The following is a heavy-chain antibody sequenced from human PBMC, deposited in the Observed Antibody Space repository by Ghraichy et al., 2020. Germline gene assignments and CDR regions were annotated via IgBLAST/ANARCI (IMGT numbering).Heavy chain of an antibody. CDR2: ISWNSGSI. CDR3: AKDMLYYGSGSYYGGVSGMDV. CDR1: GFTFDDYA. D-gene: IGHD3-10*01. J-gene: IGHJ6*02. V-gene: IGHV3-9*01. Sequence: GGSLRLSCAASGFTFDDYAMHWVRHAPGKGLEWVSGISWNSGSIGYADSVKGRFTISRDNAKNSLYLQMNSLRAEDTALYYCAKDMLYYGSGSYYGGVSGMDVWGQGTTVTVSS.